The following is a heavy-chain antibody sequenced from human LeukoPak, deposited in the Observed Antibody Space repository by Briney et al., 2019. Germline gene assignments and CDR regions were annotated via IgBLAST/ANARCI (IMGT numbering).Heavy chain of an antibody. CDR1: GFTFSSYS. Sequence: PGGSLRLSCAASGFTFSSYSMNWVRQAPGKGLEWVSFICSSTSYISYADPMRGGFTIFSNNAKSSLWLQMNSLRAEDTAVYYCARATNGRFDIWGQGTMVTVSS. V-gene: IGHV3-21*01. CDR2: ICSSTSYI. D-gene: IGHD2-8*01. J-gene: IGHJ3*02. CDR3: ARATNGRFDI.